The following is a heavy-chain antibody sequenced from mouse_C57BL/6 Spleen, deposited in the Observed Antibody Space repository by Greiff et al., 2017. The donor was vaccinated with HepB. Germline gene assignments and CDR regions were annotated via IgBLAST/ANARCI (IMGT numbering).Heavy chain of an antibody. D-gene: IGHD6-1*01. V-gene: IGHV1-52*01. CDR3: ARDRLQDYAMDY. Sequence: VQLQQSGAELVRPGSSVKLSCKASGYTFTSYWMHWVKQRPIQGLEWIGNIDPSDSETHYNQKFKDKATLTVDKSSSTAYMQLSSLTSEDSAVYYCARDRLQDYAMDYWGQGTSVTVSS. CDR2: IDPSDSET. J-gene: IGHJ4*01. CDR1: GYTFTSYW.